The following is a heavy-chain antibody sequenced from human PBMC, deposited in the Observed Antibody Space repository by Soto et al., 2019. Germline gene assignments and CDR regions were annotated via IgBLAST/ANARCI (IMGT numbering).Heavy chain of an antibody. Sequence: LRLSCAASGFTFSSYWMSWVRQAPGKGLEWVANIKQDGSEKYYVDSVKGRFTISRDNAKNSLYLQMNSLRAEDTAVYYCARTSLSIIMIEVVIKEEALDIWAQGTMVNVSS. CDR2: IKQDGSEK. J-gene: IGHJ3*02. D-gene: IGHD3-22*01. CDR3: ARTSLSIIMIEVVIKEEALDI. V-gene: IGHV3-7*01. CDR1: GFTFSSYW.